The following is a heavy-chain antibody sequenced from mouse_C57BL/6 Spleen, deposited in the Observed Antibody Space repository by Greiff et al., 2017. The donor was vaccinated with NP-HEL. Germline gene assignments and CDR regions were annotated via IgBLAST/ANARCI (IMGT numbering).Heavy chain of an antibody. D-gene: IGHD1-1*01. CDR2: IYPGDGDT. Sequence: QVQLKQSGAELVKPGASVKISCKASGYAFSSYWMNWVKQRPGKGLEWIGQIYPGDGDTNYNGKFKGKATLTADKSSSTAYMQLSSLTSEDSAVYFCARPLYYGSAGGYWGQGTSVTVSS. V-gene: IGHV1-80*01. CDR3: ARPLYYGSAGGY. CDR1: GYAFSSYW. J-gene: IGHJ4*01.